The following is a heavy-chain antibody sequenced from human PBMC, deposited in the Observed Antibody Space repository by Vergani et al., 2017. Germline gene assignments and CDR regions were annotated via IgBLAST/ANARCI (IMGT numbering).Heavy chain of an antibody. CDR2: ISAYNGNT. CDR1: GYTFTSYG. CDR3: ARDNIVVVPAAGLFDY. D-gene: IGHD2-2*01. J-gene: IGHJ4*02. V-gene: IGHV1-18*01. Sequence: QVQLVQSGAEVKKPGASVKVSCKASGYTFTSYGISWVRQAPGQGLEWMGWISAYNGNTNYAQKLQGRVAMTTDTSTSTAYMELRSLRSDDPAVYYCARDNIVVVPAAGLFDYWGQGTLVTVSS.